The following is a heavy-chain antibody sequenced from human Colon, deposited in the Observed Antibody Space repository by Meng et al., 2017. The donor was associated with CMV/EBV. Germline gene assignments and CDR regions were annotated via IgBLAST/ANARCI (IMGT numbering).Heavy chain of an antibody. Sequence: VQLVQSGAEVKKPGASVKVSCKASGYTFSDYHIHWVRQAPGQGLEWMGWINSNSGATDYAQKFQGRLTMTRDTSITTVYMELSSLRSDDTAVYYCARDPSGSRVPFDYWGQGSLVTVFS. CDR3: ARDPSGSRVPFDY. CDR2: INSNSGAT. J-gene: IGHJ4*02. V-gene: IGHV1-2*02. CDR1: GYTFSDYH. D-gene: IGHD1-26*01.